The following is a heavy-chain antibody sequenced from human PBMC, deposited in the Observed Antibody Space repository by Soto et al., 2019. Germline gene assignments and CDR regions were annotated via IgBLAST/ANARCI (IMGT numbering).Heavy chain of an antibody. CDR3: ARLMVVAGHYYFDY. V-gene: IGHV3-72*01. CDR2: IRKRINSYST. J-gene: IGHJ4*02. Sequence: EVQLVESGGGLAQPGGSLRLSCAASGFTFSDHYMDWVRQAPGKGLEWVGRIRKRINSYSTEYAASVKGRFTISRDDSKISLHLNMNSLKTDDTAVYYCARLMVVAGHYYFDYWGQGTLVIVSS. D-gene: IGHD6-19*01. CDR1: GFTFSDHY.